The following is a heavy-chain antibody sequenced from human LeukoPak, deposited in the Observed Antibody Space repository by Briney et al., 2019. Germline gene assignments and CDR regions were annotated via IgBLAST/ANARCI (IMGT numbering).Heavy chain of an antibody. CDR1: GYTFTSYG. J-gene: IGHJ5*02. CDR2: ISAYNGNT. D-gene: IGHD2-15*01. Sequence: ASVKVSCKASGYTFTSYGISWVRQAPGQGLEWMGWISAYNGNTNYEQKLQGRVTMTIDTYTSTAYMELRSLKSDDTAVYYCARDRGRDCSGGRCYSEWFDPWGQGTLVTVSS. V-gene: IGHV1-18*04. CDR3: ARDRGRDCSGGRCYSEWFDP.